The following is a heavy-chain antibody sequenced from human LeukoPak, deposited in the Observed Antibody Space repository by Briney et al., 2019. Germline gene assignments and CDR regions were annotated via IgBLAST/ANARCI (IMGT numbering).Heavy chain of an antibody. Sequence: GASVKGSCKASGGTFSSYAISWGRQAPGQGLEWMGGIIPIFGTANYAQKFQGRVTITADESTSTAYMELSSLRSEDTAVYYCAREMGTTRFDPWGQGTLVTVSS. CDR1: GGTFSSYA. D-gene: IGHD1-7*01. J-gene: IGHJ5*02. CDR3: AREMGTTRFDP. V-gene: IGHV1-69*13. CDR2: IIPIFGTA.